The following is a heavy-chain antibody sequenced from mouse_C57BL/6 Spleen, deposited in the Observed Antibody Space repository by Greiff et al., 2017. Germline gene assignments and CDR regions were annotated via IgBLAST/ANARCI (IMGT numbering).Heavy chain of an antibody. V-gene: IGHV10-3*01. Sequence: EVQVVESGGGLVQPKGSLKLSCAASGFTFNTYAMHWVRQAPGKGLEWVARIRSKSSNYATYYADAEKDRFTISRDDAQSMLYLQMNNLKTEDTAIYYGVRAPYYYGSSSYAMEYWGQGTSVTVSS. CDR1: GFTFNTYA. CDR3: VRAPYYYGSSSYAMEY. J-gene: IGHJ4*01. CDR2: IRSKSSNYAT. D-gene: IGHD1-1*01.